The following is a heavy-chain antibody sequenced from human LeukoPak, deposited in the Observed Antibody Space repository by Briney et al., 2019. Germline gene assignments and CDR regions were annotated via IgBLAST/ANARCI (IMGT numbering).Heavy chain of an antibody. CDR1: GGSISSSSYY. D-gene: IGHD1-26*01. J-gene: IGHJ4*02. Sequence: PSETLSLTXTVSGGSISSSSYYWGWIRQPPGKGLEWIGSIYYSGSTYYNPSLKSRVTISVDTSKNQFSLKLSSVTAADTAVYYCARHSGSLDYWGQGTLVTVSS. CDR2: IYYSGST. CDR3: ARHSGSLDY. V-gene: IGHV4-39*01.